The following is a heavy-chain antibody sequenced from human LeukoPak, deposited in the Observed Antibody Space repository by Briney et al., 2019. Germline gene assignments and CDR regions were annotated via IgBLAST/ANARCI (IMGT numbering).Heavy chain of an antibody. CDR3: ARISLVTTNYYYYVDV. D-gene: IGHD4-17*01. V-gene: IGHV4-59*01. CDR2: IYHSGST. Sequence: SETLSLTCTVSGGSISSYYWSWIRQPPGKGLEWIGYIYHSGSTNYNPSLKSRVTISVDTSKNQFSLKLSSVTAADTAVYYCARISLVTTNYYYYVDVWGKGTTVTVSS. J-gene: IGHJ6*03. CDR1: GGSISSYY.